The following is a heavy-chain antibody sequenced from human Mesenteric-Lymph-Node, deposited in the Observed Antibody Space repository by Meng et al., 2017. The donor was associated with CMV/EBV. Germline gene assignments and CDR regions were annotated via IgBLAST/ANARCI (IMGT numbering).Heavy chain of an antibody. CDR1: GFTFSSYG. D-gene: IGHD6-6*01. Sequence: GGSLRLSCAASGFTFSSYGMHWVRQAPGKGLEWVAFIRYDGSNKYYADSVKGRFTISRDNSKNTLYLQMNSLRAEDTAVYYCARDDSSSSSNYGMDVWGQGTTVTVSS. V-gene: IGHV3-30*02. J-gene: IGHJ6*02. CDR2: IRYDGSNK. CDR3: ARDDSSSSSNYGMDV.